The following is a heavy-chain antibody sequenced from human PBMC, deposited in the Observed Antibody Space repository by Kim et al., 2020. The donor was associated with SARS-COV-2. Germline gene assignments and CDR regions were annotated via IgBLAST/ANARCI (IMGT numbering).Heavy chain of an antibody. V-gene: IGHV3-11*05. CDR3: ARAGGYYGSGTKH. D-gene: IGHD3-10*01. J-gene: IGHJ4*02. Sequence: NYATSGKGRFTISRDNAKNSLYLQMNSLRAEDTAVYYWARAGGYYGSGTKHWGQGTLVTVSS.